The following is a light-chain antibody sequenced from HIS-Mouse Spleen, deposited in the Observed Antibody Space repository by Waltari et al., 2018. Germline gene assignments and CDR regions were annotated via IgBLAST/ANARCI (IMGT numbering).Light chain of an antibody. CDR1: QSISSY. Sequence: IQMTQSPSSLSASVGSRVTITCRASQSISSYLNWYQQKPGKAPKLLIYAASSLQSGVPSRFSGSGSGTDFTLTISSLQPEDFATYYCKQSYSTPLTFGGGTKVEIK. J-gene: IGKJ4*01. CDR3: KQSYSTPLT. CDR2: AAS. V-gene: IGKV1-39*01.